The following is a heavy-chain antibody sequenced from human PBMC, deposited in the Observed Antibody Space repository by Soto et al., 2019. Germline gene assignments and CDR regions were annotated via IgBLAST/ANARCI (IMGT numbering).Heavy chain of an antibody. D-gene: IGHD6-6*01. Sequence: PGGSLRLSCSASGFTFSSYAMHWVRQAPGKGLEYVSAISSNGGSTYYADSVKGRFTISRDNSKNTLYLQMSSLRAEDTAVYYCVKSIAARLGLLTRNYYFDYWGQGTLVTVSS. J-gene: IGHJ4*02. CDR2: ISSNGGST. V-gene: IGHV3-64D*08. CDR3: VKSIAARLGLLTRNYYFDY. CDR1: GFTFSSYA.